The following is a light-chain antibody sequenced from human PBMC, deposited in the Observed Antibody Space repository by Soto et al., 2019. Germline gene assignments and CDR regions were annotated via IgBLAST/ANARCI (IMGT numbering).Light chain of an antibody. CDR3: QQSYSTPLT. CDR2: DAS. CDR1: QSISSW. Sequence: DIQMTHSPSTLSASVADRVTITCRASQSISSWLAWYQQKPGKAPKLLIYDASSLESGVPSRFSGSGSGTEFTLTISSLQPDDFATYYCQQSYSTPLTFGGGTKVDIK. V-gene: IGKV1-5*01. J-gene: IGKJ4*01.